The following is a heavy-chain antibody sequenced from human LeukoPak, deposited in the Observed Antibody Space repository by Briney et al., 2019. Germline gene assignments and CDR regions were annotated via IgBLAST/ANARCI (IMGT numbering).Heavy chain of an antibody. CDR1: GGSFSGYY. CDR2: INHNGST. Sequence: SETLSLTCAVYGGSFSGYYWSWIRLPPGKGLEWIGEINHNGSTIYNPSLKSRVTISVDTSKKQFSLKLSSVTAADTAVFYCARGRYSYGRANYYFYAMDVWGQGTTVTVSS. CDR3: ARGRYSYGRANYYFYAMDV. J-gene: IGHJ6*02. D-gene: IGHD5-18*01. V-gene: IGHV4-34*01.